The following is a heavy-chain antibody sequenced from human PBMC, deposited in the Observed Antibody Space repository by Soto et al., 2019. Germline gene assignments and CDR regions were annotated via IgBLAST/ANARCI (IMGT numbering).Heavy chain of an antibody. CDR1: GGTFSSYA. D-gene: IGHD2-8*01. J-gene: IGHJ4*02. CDR3: ASSTLGYCTNGVCYAPFDY. V-gene: IGHV1-69*01. CDR2: IIPIFGTA. Sequence: QVQLVQSGAEVKKPGSWVKVSCKASGGTFSSYAISWVRQAPGQGLEWMGGIIPIFGTANYAQKFQGRVTITADESTSTAYMELSSLRSEDTAVYYCASSTLGYCTNGVCYAPFDYWGQGTLVTVSS.